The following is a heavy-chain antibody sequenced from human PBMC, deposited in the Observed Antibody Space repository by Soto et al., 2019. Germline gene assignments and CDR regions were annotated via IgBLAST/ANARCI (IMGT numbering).Heavy chain of an antibody. Sequence: PSETLSLTCTVSGGSISSSSYYWGWIRQPPGKGLEWIGSIYYSGSTYYNPSLKSRVTISVDTSKNQFSLKLSSVTAADTAVYYCSRHGLAYCGGDCYPTNWFDPWGQGTLVTVSS. CDR2: IYYSGST. J-gene: IGHJ5*02. CDR1: GGSISSSSYY. V-gene: IGHV4-39*01. D-gene: IGHD2-21*02. CDR3: SRHGLAYCGGDCYPTNWFDP.